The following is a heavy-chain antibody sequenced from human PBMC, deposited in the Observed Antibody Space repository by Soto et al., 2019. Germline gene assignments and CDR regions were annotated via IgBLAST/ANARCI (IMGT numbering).Heavy chain of an antibody. J-gene: IGHJ6*02. CDR1: GGSFSGDL. CDR2: VNHSTGT. CDR3: AFRYDFYYGFDV. V-gene: IGHV4-34*01. Sequence: SETLSLTCAVSGGSFSGDLWTWIRQTPGEGLEWIGEVNHSTGTKYNPSLKSRVTISVDMSKKQFSLKLSSLTAADTGVYYCAFRYDFYYGFDVWGQGTTVTVSS.